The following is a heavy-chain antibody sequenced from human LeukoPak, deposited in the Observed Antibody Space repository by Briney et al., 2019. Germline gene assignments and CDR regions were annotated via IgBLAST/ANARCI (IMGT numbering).Heavy chain of an antibody. Sequence: GGSLRLSCAASGFTFSDYYMSWIRQAPGKGLEWVSYISSSGSTIYYADSVKGRFTISRDNAKNSLYLQMNSPRAEDTAVYYCARAPRTYDYVWGSYRPLHLDYWGQGTLVTVSS. J-gene: IGHJ4*02. CDR1: GFTFSDYY. V-gene: IGHV3-11*01. D-gene: IGHD3-16*02. CDR3: ARAPRTYDYVWGSYRPLHLDY. CDR2: ISSSGSTI.